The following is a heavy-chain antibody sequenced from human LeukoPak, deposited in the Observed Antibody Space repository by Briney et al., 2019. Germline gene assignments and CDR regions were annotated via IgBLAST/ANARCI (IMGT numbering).Heavy chain of an antibody. J-gene: IGHJ3*02. D-gene: IGHD2-2*01. CDR1: GGSTSSYY. Sequence: SETLSLTCTVSGGSTSSYYWSWIRQPPGKGLEWIGYIYYSGSTNYNPSLKSRVTISVDTSKNQFSLKLSSVTAADTAVYYCAGYCSSTSCQGAFDIWGQGIMVTVSS. V-gene: IGHV4-59*01. CDR2: IYYSGST. CDR3: AGYCSSTSCQGAFDI.